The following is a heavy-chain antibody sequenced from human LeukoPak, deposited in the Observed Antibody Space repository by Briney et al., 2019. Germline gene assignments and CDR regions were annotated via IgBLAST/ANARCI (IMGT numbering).Heavy chain of an antibody. CDR3: ARVEYAGTPTFDP. CDR1: GGSINNGGYY. J-gene: IGHJ5*02. Sequence: PSETLSLTCTVSGGSINNGGYYWSWIRQHPGKGLEWIGYIYYSGSSYYNPSLRSRVTISVDTSKNHFSLKLSSVTAADTAVYYCARVEYAGTPTFDPWGQGTLVTVSS. V-gene: IGHV4-31*03. CDR2: IYYSGSS. D-gene: IGHD2-15*01.